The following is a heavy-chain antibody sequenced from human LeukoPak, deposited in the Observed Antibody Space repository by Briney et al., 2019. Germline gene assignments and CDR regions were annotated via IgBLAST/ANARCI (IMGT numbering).Heavy chain of an antibody. Sequence: GESLKISCKGSGYIFTAYWVGWVRQMPRKGLEWMGIIYPGDSDTRYSPSFQGQVTISADKSINTAYLQWSSLKAPDTAMYYCARYMSSTYYFDYWGQGTLVTVSS. CDR1: GYIFTAYW. J-gene: IGHJ4*02. D-gene: IGHD2-2*01. CDR2: IYPGDSDT. CDR3: ARYMSSTYYFDY. V-gene: IGHV5-51*01.